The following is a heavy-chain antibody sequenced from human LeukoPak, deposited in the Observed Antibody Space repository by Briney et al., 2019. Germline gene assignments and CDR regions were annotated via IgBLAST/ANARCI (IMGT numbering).Heavy chain of an antibody. D-gene: IGHD3-10*01. CDR3: ARANMVRGVGSFFDRNWFDP. V-gene: IGHV1-2*02. CDR1: GYTVTGYY. Sequence: ASVKVSCKTSGYTVTGYYMHWWRQAPGQRLKWMGWINPNSGGANYAQKLQGRVAMTRDTAISTTYRELSRLRSEDTAVYYCARANMVRGVGSFFDRNWFDPWGKGTLVTVSS. J-gene: IGHJ5*02. CDR2: INPNSGGA.